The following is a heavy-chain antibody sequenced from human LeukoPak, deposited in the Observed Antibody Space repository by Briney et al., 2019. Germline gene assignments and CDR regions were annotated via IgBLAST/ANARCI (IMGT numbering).Heavy chain of an antibody. D-gene: IGHD4-17*01. J-gene: IGHJ6*03. Sequence: GESLKISCKGSGYRFTSYWIGWVRQVPGKGLEWMGIIYPGDSDTRYSPSFQGQVTISADKSIRTAYLQWSSLKASDTAMYYCARGNYDDFAYYYYMDVWGKGTTVTVSS. CDR2: IYPGDSDT. V-gene: IGHV5-51*01. CDR3: ARGNYDDFAYYYYMDV. CDR1: GYRFTSYW.